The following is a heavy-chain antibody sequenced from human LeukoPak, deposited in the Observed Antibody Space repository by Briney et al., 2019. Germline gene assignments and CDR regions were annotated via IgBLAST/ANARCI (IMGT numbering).Heavy chain of an antibody. CDR2: IGGSGGST. J-gene: IGHJ4*02. Sequence: GGSLRLSCAASGFTFSSYAMSWVRQAPGKGLEWVSAIGGSGGSTYYADSVKGRFTISRDNSKNTLYLQMNSLRAEDTAVYYCAKTTTVVTPFDRSDYWGQGTLVTVSS. CDR3: AKTTTVVTPFDRSDY. V-gene: IGHV3-23*01. D-gene: IGHD4-23*01. CDR1: GFTFSSYA.